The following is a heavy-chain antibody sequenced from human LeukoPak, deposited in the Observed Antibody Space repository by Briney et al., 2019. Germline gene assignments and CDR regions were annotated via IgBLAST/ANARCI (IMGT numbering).Heavy chain of an antibody. J-gene: IGHJ4*02. CDR3: ARVYSGTYYWDLDF. CDR1: GFTFSSYW. CDR2: INSDGSST. D-gene: IGHD1-26*01. Sequence: PGGSLRLSCAASGFTFSSYWIHWVRQAPGKGLVWVSRINSDGSSTSYADSVKGRFTISRDNAKNTLYLQMNSLRAEDTALYYCARVYSGTYYWDLDFWGQGTLVSVSS. V-gene: IGHV3-74*01.